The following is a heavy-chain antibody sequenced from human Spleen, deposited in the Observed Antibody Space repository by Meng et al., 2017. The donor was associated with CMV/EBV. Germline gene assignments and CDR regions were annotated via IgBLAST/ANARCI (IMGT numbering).Heavy chain of an antibody. V-gene: IGHV1-3*01. D-gene: IGHD5-12*01. CDR1: GYTFTSYA. Sequence: QVQLVQSGAEVKKPGASVKVSCKASGYTFTSYAMHWVRQAPGQRLEWMGWINAGNGNTKYSQKFQGRVTATADKSTRTAYMELSSLTSEDTAVYYCARGSGYLNPFDYWGQGTLVTVSS. CDR2: INAGNGNT. J-gene: IGHJ4*02. CDR3: ARGSGYLNPFDY.